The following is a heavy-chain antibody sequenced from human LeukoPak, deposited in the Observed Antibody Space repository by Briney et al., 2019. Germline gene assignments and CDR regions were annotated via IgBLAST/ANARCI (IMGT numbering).Heavy chain of an antibody. CDR2: IIPILGIA. J-gene: IGHJ3*02. Sequence: ASVKVSCKASGGTFSSYAISWVRQAPGQGLEWMGRIIPILGIANYAQKFQGRVTMTRDTSTSTVYMELSSLRSEDTAVYYCARQYGSITFDIWGQGTMVTVYS. CDR1: GGTFSSYA. CDR3: ARQYGSITFDI. V-gene: IGHV1-69*04. D-gene: IGHD1-26*01.